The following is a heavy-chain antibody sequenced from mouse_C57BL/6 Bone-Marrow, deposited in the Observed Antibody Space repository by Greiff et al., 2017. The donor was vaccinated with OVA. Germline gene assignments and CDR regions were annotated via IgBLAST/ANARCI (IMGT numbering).Heavy chain of an antibody. V-gene: IGHV1-26*01. CDR2: INPNNGGT. CDR3: AREVLYYGSSPWYFDD. D-gene: IGHD1-1*01. CDR1: GYTFTDYY. J-gene: IGHJ1*03. Sequence: EVQLQQSGPELVKPGASVKISCKASGYTFTDYYMNWVKQSHGKSLEWIGDINPNNGGTSYNQKFKGKATLTVDKSSSTAYMELRSLTSEDSAVYYCAREVLYYGSSPWYFDDWGTGTTVTVSS.